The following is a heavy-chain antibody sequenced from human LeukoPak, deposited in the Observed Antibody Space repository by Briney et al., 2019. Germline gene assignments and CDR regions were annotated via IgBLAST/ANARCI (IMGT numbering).Heavy chain of an antibody. V-gene: IGHV1-8*01. CDR2: MNPNSGNT. CDR1: GYTFTSYE. D-gene: IGHD3-22*01. Sequence: ASVKVSCKASGYTFTSYEINWVRQATGQGLEWMGWMNPNSGNTGYAQKFQGRVTMTRNTSISTAYMELSSLRSEDTAVYYCAHQYYYDSSGYLIDYWGQGTLVTVSS. CDR3: AHQYYYDSSGYLIDY. J-gene: IGHJ4*02.